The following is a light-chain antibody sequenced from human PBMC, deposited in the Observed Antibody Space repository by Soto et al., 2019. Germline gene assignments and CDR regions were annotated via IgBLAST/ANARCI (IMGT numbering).Light chain of an antibody. CDR3: QAYDNSLGVSVL. V-gene: IGLV1-40*01. Sequence: QSVLTQPPSVSGAPGQTVTIPCSGSSSNIGAGYDVHWYQQLPVTVPKLVIYDTFNRPSGVPDRFSGSKSGTSASLAITGLQAEDEADYYCQAYDNSLGVSVLFGGGTKLTVL. CDR2: DTF. CDR1: SSNIGAGYD. J-gene: IGLJ3*02.